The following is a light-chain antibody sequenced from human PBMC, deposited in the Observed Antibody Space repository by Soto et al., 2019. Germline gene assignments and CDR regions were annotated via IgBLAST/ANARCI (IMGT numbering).Light chain of an antibody. CDR1: QSLVHSDGIAY. V-gene: IGKV2-30*02. CDR3: KQWTLWQSI. Sequence: DVVMTQSPLSLPVTLGQPASISCRSNQSLVHSDGIAYFSWFQQRPGRSPRSLIYKVSNRDSGVPARFSGSGSGTDFALKISRVEAEDVGLYYCKQWTLWQSIFCQGTPRDI. J-gene: IGKJ5*01. CDR2: KVS.